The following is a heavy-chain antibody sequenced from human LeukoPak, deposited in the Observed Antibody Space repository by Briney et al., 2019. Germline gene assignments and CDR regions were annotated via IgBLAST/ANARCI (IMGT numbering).Heavy chain of an antibody. J-gene: IGHJ4*02. V-gene: IGHV1-18*01. CDR1: GYTFTRYG. Sequence: ASVKVSCKASGYTFTRYGIICVRQAPGQGFEWMGWISTYNGNTNYAQKIQRRVTMTTDTSTSTAYMELRSLRSDDTAVYYCARDLPYSSSWESIDYWGQGTLVTVSS. D-gene: IGHD6-13*01. CDR2: ISTYNGNT. CDR3: ARDLPYSSSWESIDY.